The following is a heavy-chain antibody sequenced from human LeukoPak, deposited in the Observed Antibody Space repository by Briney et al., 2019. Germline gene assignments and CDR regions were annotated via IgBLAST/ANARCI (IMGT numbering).Heavy chain of an antibody. J-gene: IGHJ4*02. V-gene: IGHV3-23*01. Sequence: GGSLRLSCAASGFTFSIYAMSWVRQAPGKGLEWVSALSSSGGSTYYADSVKGRFTISRDNAKNSLYLQMNSLRAEDTALYYCAKDSPSGSYYLITPRGYFDYWGQGTLVTVSS. CDR2: LSSSGGST. CDR3: AKDSPSGSYYLITPRGYFDY. D-gene: IGHD1-26*01. CDR1: GFTFSIYA.